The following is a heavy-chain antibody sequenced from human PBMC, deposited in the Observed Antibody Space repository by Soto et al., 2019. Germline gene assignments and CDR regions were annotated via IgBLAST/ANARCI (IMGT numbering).Heavy chain of an antibody. V-gene: IGHV4-39*01. Sequence: QLQLQESGPGLVKPSETLSLTCTVSGGSISSSSYYWGWIRQPPGKGLEWIGSIYYSGSTYYNPSLKSRVTIAVDTYKNQFSVKLSSVTAADTGVYYCARHPDDYFGSARGYYGMDVWGQGTTVTVSS. CDR2: IYYSGST. CDR3: ARHPDDYFGSARGYYGMDV. CDR1: GGSISSSSYY. D-gene: IGHD3-10*01. J-gene: IGHJ6*02.